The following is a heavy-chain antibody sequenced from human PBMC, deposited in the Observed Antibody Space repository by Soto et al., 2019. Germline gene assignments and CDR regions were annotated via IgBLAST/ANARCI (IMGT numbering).Heavy chain of an antibody. CDR1: GFTFSNYG. Sequence: QVQLVESGGGVVQPGRSLRLSCAASGFTFSNYGMHWVRQAPGKGLEWVAIILHDGSNKYYADSVKGRFTISRDNPKNTLYLQMNSLRPEDTAVYYCANAGPMDVWGQGTMVTVSS. V-gene: IGHV3-30*18. J-gene: IGHJ6*02. CDR3: ANAGPMDV. CDR2: ILHDGSNK.